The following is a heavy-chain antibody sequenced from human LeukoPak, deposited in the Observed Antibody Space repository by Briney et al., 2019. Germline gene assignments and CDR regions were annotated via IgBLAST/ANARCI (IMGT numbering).Heavy chain of an antibody. CDR2: IYYSGNT. Sequence: SETLSLTCTVSGGSISSSSYYWGWVRQPPGKGLEWIGSIYYSGNTYFNPSLKSRVTISVDTSKNQFSLKLSSVTAAVTAVYYCARHRSSSGYDAFDMWGQGTMVTVSS. V-gene: IGHV4-39*01. CDR1: GGSISSSSYY. D-gene: IGHD3-22*01. J-gene: IGHJ3*02. CDR3: ARHRSSSGYDAFDM.